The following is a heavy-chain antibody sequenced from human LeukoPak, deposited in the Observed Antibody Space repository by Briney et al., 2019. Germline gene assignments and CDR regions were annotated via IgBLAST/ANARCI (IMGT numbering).Heavy chain of an antibody. D-gene: IGHD6-13*01. V-gene: IGHV4-59*01. J-gene: IGHJ4*02. CDR2: MYYSGST. CDR1: GGSISSYY. CDR3: ASGDSSSWFDY. Sequence: SETLSLTCTVSGGSISSYYWSWIRQPPGKGLEWIGLMYYSGSTNYNPSLKSRVTISVDTSKNQFSLKLSSVTAADTAVYYCASGDSSSWFDYWGQGTLVTVSS.